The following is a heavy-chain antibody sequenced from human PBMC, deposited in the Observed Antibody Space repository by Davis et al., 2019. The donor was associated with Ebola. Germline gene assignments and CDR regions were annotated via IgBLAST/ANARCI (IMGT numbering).Heavy chain of an antibody. CDR1: GGSFSGYY. CDR2: INHSGST. CDR3: ARGSDYIWGKDDF. J-gene: IGHJ4*02. V-gene: IGHV4-34*01. Sequence: MPSETLSLTCAVYGGSFSGYYWSWIRQPPGKGLEWIGEINHSGSTNYNPSLKSRVTISVDTSKNQFSLSVTYLTAADTAVYYCARGSDYIWGKDDFWGQGTLVTVSS. D-gene: IGHD3-16*01.